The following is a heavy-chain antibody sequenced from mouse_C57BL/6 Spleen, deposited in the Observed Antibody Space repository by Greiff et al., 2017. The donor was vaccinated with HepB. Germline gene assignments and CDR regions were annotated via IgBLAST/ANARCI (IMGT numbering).Heavy chain of an antibody. D-gene: IGHD2-4*01. CDR2: ISDGGSYT. V-gene: IGHV5-4*01. CDR1: GFTFSSYA. J-gene: IGHJ4*01. CDR3: AGYDYPYAMDY. Sequence: EVQVVESGGGLVKPGGSLKLSCAASGFTFSSYAMSWVRQTPEKRLEWVATISDGGSYTYYPDNVKGRFTISRDNAKNNLYLQMSHLKSEDTAMYYCAGYDYPYAMDYWGQGTSVTVSS.